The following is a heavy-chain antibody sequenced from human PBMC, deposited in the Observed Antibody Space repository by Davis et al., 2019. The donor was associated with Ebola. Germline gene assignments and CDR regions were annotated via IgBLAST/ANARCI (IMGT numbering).Heavy chain of an antibody. J-gene: IGHJ4*02. CDR1: GFTFSGSA. V-gene: IGHV3-73*01. D-gene: IGHD3-22*01. CDR3: TGTLYDSSGIHDY. CDR2: IRRKANSYAT. Sequence: GGSLRLSCAASGFTFSGSAMHWVRQASGKGLEWVGRIRRKANSYATAYAASVKGRFTISRDDSKNTAYLQMNSLKTEDTAVYYCTGTLYDSSGIHDYWGQGTLVTVSS.